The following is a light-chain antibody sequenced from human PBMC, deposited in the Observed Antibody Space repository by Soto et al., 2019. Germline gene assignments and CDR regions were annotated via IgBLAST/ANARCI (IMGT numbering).Light chain of an antibody. CDR2: GAS. CDR3: QQTYSDIS. V-gene: IGKV1-39*01. Sequence: DVRMTQSPSSLSASVGDTITITCRASQTITTYLNWFQQKPGESPRLLIYGASTLHDGVPSRFSGSGSGTDFTLTISGLQPEDFATYHCQQTYSDISVGGGTKVDIK. CDR1: QTITTY. J-gene: IGKJ4*01.